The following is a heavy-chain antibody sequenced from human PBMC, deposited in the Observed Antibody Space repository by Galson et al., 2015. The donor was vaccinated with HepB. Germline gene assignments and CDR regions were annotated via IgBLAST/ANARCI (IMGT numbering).Heavy chain of an antibody. D-gene: IGHD4-11*01. Sequence: PALVKPTQTLTLTCTFSGFSLSTSGVCVSWIRQPPGKALEWLARIDWDDDKYYNTSLKTRLTISKDTSKNQVVLTMTNMDPVDTATYYCARILRTYSHDHASYYYMDVWGKGTTVTVSS. CDR1: GFSLSTSGVC. CDR3: ARILRTYSHDHASYYYMDV. J-gene: IGHJ6*03. V-gene: IGHV2-70*11. CDR2: IDWDDDK.